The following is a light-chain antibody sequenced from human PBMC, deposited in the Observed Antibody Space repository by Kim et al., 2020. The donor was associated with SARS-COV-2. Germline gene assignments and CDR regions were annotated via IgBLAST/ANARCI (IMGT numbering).Light chain of an antibody. CDR2: DVT. J-gene: IGLJ2*01. CDR3: CSYAGDYVI. V-gene: IGLV2-11*01. CDR1: SNNIGFYKY. Sequence: PGQSVTIPCTGASNNIGFYKYVSWYQHHPGRAPNLIIYDVTKRPSGVPDRFSGSKSGNTASLTVSGLQSEDEADYYCCSYAGDYVIFGGGTQLTVL.